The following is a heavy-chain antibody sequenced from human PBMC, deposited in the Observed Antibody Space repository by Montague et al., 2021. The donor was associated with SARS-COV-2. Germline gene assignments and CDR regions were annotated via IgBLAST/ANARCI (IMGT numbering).Heavy chain of an antibody. CDR1: GDSISSSSYN. V-gene: IGHV4-39*01. CDR2: VHYSGXX. J-gene: IGHJ4*02. D-gene: IGHD1-1*01. Sequence: ETLSLTCTVSGDSISSSSYNWGWIRQPPGKGLEWIGSVHYSGXXXYXXXLEXRVTIYVDTSKNQLSLKLSSVTAADTAVYYCTRHVHMTWPEPSPGFDYWGQGTLVTVSS. CDR3: TRHVHMTWPEPSPGFDY.